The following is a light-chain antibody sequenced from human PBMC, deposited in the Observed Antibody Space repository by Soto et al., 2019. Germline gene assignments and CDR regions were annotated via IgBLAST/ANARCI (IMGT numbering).Light chain of an antibody. Sequence: EILFTQSPATLSLSPGERATLACRASQSVSRYLAWYQQKPGQAPRLLPYDASNRANGIPVRSSGSGSGTDYTLTISRLEPEDFSVYFCQQYGYSQRLACGGGTKVDIK. J-gene: IGKJ4*01. V-gene: IGKV3-11*01. CDR1: QSVSRY. CDR2: DAS. CDR3: QQYGYSQRLA.